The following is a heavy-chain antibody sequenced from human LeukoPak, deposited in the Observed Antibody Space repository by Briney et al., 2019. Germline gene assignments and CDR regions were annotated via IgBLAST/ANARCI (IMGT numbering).Heavy chain of an antibody. Sequence: PGGSLRLSCAASGFTFSSHWMHWVRQAPGKGLVWVSRINGDGSNTTYADSVKGRFTISRDNAKNTLYLQMNSLRAEDTAVYYCARFPAFFLDYYDSSGYAFDIWGQGTMVTVSS. V-gene: IGHV3-74*03. CDR3: ARFPAFFLDYYDSSGYAFDI. CDR1: GFTFSSHW. J-gene: IGHJ3*02. D-gene: IGHD3-22*01. CDR2: INGDGSNT.